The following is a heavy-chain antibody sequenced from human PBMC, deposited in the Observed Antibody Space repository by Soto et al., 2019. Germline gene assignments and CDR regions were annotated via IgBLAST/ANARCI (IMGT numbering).Heavy chain of an antibody. D-gene: IGHD3-22*01. J-gene: IGHJ4*02. CDR1: GGTFSSYA. V-gene: IGHV1-69*13. CDR3: ASRYYDSSGYDLDY. Sequence: ASVKVSCKASGGTFSSYAISWVRQAPGQGFEWMGGIIPIFGTANYAQKFQGRVTITADESTSTAYMELSSLRSEDTAVYYCASRYYDSSGYDLDYWGQGTLVTVSS. CDR2: IIPIFGTA.